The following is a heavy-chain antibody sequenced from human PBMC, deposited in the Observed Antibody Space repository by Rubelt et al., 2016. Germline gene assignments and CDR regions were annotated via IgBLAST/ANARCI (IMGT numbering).Heavy chain of an antibody. D-gene: IGHD3-3*01. J-gene: IGHJ3*02. V-gene: IGHV1-69*01. CDR3: ARDFLEWSDAFDI. CDR2: IIPIFGTA. CDR1: GGTFSSYA. Sequence: QVQLVQSGAEVKKPGSSVKVSCKASGGTFSSYAISWVRQAPGQGLEWMGGIIPIFGTANYAQKFHGRVAITADECTSTGYMELSSLRSEDTAVYYCARDFLEWSDAFDIWGQGTMVTVSS.